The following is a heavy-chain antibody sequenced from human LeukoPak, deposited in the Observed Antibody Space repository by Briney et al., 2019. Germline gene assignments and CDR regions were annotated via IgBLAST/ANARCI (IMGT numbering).Heavy chain of an antibody. CDR2: ISGSGGST. CDR3: AKDGQYQLLPFDY. CDR1: GFTFSSYA. Sequence: GGPLRLSCAASGFTFSSYAMSWVRQAPGKGLEWVSTISGSGGSTYYADSVKGRFTISRDNSKNTLYLQMNSLRAEDTAVYYCAKDGQYQLLPFDYWGQGTLVTVSS. J-gene: IGHJ4*02. V-gene: IGHV3-23*01. D-gene: IGHD2-2*01.